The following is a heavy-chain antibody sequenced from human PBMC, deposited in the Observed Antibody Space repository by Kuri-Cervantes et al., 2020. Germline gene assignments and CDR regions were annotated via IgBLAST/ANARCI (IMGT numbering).Heavy chain of an antibody. J-gene: IGHJ4*02. CDR3: ARSSYYDSSGYPTDLDY. D-gene: IGHD3-22*01. CDR1: GDSVSSNSAA. V-gene: IGHV6-1*01. CDR2: TYYRSKWYN. Sequence: SETLSLTCAISGDSVSSNSAAWNWIRQSPSRGLEWLGRTYYRSKWYNDYAVSVKSRITINPDTSKNQFSLQLNSVTPEDTAVCYCARSSYYDSSGYPTDLDYWGQGTLVTVSS.